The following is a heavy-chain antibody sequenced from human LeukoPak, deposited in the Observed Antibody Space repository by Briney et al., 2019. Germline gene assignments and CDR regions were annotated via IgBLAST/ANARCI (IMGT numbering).Heavy chain of an antibody. CDR2: ISGGGTGT. D-gene: IGHD1-26*01. V-gene: IGHV3-23*01. Sequence: GGSLRLSCAASGFTFSSSAMTWVRQAPGKGLEWVSGISGGGTGTHYADSVKGRFTVPRDNSRNTLYLQMNSLRAEDTALYYCAKELESWEIFEYWGQGTLVTVSS. CDR1: GFTFSSSA. CDR3: AKELESWEIFEY. J-gene: IGHJ4*02.